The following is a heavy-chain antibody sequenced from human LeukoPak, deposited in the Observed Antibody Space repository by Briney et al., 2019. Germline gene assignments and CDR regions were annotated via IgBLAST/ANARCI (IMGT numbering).Heavy chain of an antibody. Sequence: GGSLRLSCAASGFTFSSYAMSWARQAPGKGLEWVSAITNSGGSTYYADSVKGRFTISRDNAKNSLYLQTNSLRAEDTAVYYCARDTRSTGHAFDIWGQGTMVTVSS. CDR2: ITNSGGST. J-gene: IGHJ3*02. D-gene: IGHD1-1*01. CDR3: ARDTRSTGHAFDI. CDR1: GFTFSSYA. V-gene: IGHV3-23*01.